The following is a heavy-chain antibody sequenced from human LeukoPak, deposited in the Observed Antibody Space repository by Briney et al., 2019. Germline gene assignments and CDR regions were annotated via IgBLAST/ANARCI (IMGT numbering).Heavy chain of an antibody. CDR2: ISSSSSYI. CDR3: ARDPRGDSSGFYFDY. D-gene: IGHD3-22*01. Sequence: PGESLRLSCAASGFTFSSYSMNWVRQAPGKGLEWVSSISSSSSYIYYADSVKGRFTISRDNAKNSLYLQMNSLRAEDTAVYYCARDPRGDSSGFYFDYWGQGTLVTVSS. CDR1: GFTFSSYS. J-gene: IGHJ4*02. V-gene: IGHV3-21*01.